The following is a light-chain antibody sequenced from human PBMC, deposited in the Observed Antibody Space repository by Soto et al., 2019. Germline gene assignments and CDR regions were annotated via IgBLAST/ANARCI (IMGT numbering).Light chain of an antibody. CDR2: DAS. CDR1: QSISTY. CDR3: QQRDNWPWT. Sequence: EIVLTQSPGTLSLSPGEIATLSCSASQSISTYLAWYQVKPGQAPRLLIYDASSRATGVPARFSGSGSGTDFSLTISSLEPEDVAVYYCQQRDNWPWTFGQGTKVDIK. J-gene: IGKJ1*01. V-gene: IGKV3-11*01.